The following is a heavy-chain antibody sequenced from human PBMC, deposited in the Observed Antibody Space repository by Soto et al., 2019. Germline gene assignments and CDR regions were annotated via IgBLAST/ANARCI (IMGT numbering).Heavy chain of an antibody. CDR1: GFTFDDYA. J-gene: IGHJ4*02. V-gene: IGHV3-43D*04. CDR3: VKDMAYGSGSYYGFDH. D-gene: IGHD3-10*01. CDR2: ISWDGGSP. Sequence: EVQLVESGGVVVQPGGSLRLSCAASGFTFDDYAMHWVRQAPGKGLQWVSLISWDGGSPYYADSVKGRFTISRDNRKNSLYLQMNSLRAEDTDLYYCVKDMAYGSGSYYGFDHWGQGTLVTVSS.